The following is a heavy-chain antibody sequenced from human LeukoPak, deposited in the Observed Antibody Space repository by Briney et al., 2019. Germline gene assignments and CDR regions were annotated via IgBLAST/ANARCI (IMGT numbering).Heavy chain of an antibody. Sequence: GGSLRLSCAASGFTFSTYGMHWVRQAPGKGLEWVAFIGHDATKIYYADSVQGRFTISRDNSKNTLYLEMNSLSGEDTALYYCAKDHVTWGNRYFDHWGQGTLVTVSS. CDR3: AKDHVTWGNRYFDH. CDR2: IGHDATKI. V-gene: IGHV3-30*02. D-gene: IGHD3-16*01. CDR1: GFTFSTYG. J-gene: IGHJ4*02.